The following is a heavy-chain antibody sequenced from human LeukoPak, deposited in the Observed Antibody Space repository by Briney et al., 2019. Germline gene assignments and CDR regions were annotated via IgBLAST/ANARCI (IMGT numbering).Heavy chain of an antibody. Sequence: SETLSLTCTVSGGSISSGDYYWSWIRQPPGKGLEWIGYIYYSGSTYYNPSLKSRVTISVDTSKNQFSLKLSSATAADTAVYYCARGVVYCSSTSCYEDYFDYWGQGTLVTVSS. CDR1: GGSISSGDYY. V-gene: IGHV4-30-4*08. D-gene: IGHD2-2*01. J-gene: IGHJ4*02. CDR2: IYYSGST. CDR3: ARGVVYCSSTSCYEDYFDY.